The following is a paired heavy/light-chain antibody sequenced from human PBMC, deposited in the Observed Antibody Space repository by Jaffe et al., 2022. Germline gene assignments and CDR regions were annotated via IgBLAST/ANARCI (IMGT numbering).Light chain of an antibody. Sequence: QSALTQPASVSGSPGQSITISCTGTSSDVGGYNYVSWYQQHPGKAPKLMIYDVSNRPSGVSNRFSGSKSGNTASLTISGLQAEDEADYYCSSYTSSSTPGSWVFGGGTKLTVL. J-gene: IGLJ3*02. CDR1: SSDVGGYNY. V-gene: IGLV2-14*03. CDR2: DVS. CDR3: SSYTSSSTPGSWV.
Heavy chain of an antibody. Sequence: QVQLVQSGAEVKKPGSSVKVSCKASGGTFSSYAISWVRQAPGQGLEWMGGIIPIFGTANYAQKFQGRVTITADESTSTAYMELSSLRSEDTAVYYCARVESPLDGWNAPPVWYAFDIWGQGTMVTVSS. CDR1: GGTFSSYA. D-gene: IGHD1-1*01. J-gene: IGHJ3*02. V-gene: IGHV1-69*01. CDR3: ARVESPLDGWNAPPVWYAFDI. CDR2: IIPIFGTA.